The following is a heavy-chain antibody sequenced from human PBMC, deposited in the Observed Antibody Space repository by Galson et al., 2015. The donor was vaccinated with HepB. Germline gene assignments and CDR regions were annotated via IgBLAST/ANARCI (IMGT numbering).Heavy chain of an antibody. D-gene: IGHD3-22*01. CDR2: ISYDGSNK. CDR1: GFTFSSYA. V-gene: IGHV3-30-3*01. J-gene: IGHJ5*02. Sequence: SLRLSCAASGFTFSSYAMHWVRQAPGKGLEWVAVISYDGSNKYYADSVKGRFTISRDNSKNTLYLQMNSLRAEDTAVYYCARDGGKTMIVVPTNWFDPWGQGTLVTVSS. CDR3: ARDGGKTMIVVPTNWFDP.